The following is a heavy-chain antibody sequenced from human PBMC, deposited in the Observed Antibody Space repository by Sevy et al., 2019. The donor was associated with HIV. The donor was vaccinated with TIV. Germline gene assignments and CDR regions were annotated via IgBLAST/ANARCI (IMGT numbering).Heavy chain of an antibody. J-gene: IGHJ3*02. CDR2: VYYTGGT. CDR1: GGSINSDH. Sequence: SETLSLTCTVSGGSINSDHWNWIRQPPGKGLEWIGYVYYTGGTNYNPSLKNRVTLSVDRTKNQFSLKLTPVTAADTAVYYCARRNDFDIWGQGTMVTVSS. CDR3: ARRNDFDI. V-gene: IGHV4-59*08.